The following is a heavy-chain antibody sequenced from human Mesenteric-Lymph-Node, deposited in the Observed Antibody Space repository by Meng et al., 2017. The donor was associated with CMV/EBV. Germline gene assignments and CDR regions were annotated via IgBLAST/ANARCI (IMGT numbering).Heavy chain of an antibody. CDR1: GFTFSSYW. CDR3: AKGYSSASYGIDY. V-gene: IGHV3-7*03. J-gene: IGHJ4*02. D-gene: IGHD6-19*01. Sequence: GGSLRLSCAASGFTFSSYWMSWVRQAPGKGLEWVANIKQDGGEKYYVDSVKGRFTVSRDTSKTTLFLQMNILRAEDTAVYHCAKGYSSASYGIDYWGQGALVTVSS. CDR2: IKQDGGEK.